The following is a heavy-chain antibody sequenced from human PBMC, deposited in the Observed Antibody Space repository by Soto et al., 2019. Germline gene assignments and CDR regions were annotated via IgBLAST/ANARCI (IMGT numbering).Heavy chain of an antibody. CDR3: TRENYDTSGFYFFDY. V-gene: IGHV1-24*01. CDR2: FDPEDGNT. CDR1: GYTLTELS. J-gene: IGHJ4*01. D-gene: IGHD3-22*01. Sequence: ASVKVSCKVSGYTLTELSIHWVRQTPGKGLEWMGRFDPEDGNTIYAQKFQGRVTVTEDTSPDTVYMELTSLRSEDTAVYYCTRENYDTSGFYFFDYWG.